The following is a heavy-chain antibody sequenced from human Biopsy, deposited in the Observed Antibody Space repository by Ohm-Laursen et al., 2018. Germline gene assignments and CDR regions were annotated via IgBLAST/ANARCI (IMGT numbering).Heavy chain of an antibody. Sequence: GTLSLTCPVSGESMGTYYWTWIRQPPGKGLEWIASIYYSGTTNKNPSLKSRVTISVDTSKRQFYLELSSVTAADTAIYYCARVRGGFLEWFDYWGQGTLVTVSS. CDR3: ARVRGGFLEWFDY. V-gene: IGHV4-59*01. D-gene: IGHD3-3*01. CDR2: IYYSGTT. J-gene: IGHJ5*01. CDR1: GESMGTYY.